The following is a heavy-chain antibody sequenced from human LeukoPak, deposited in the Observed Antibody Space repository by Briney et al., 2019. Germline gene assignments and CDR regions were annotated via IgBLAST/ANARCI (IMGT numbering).Heavy chain of an antibody. D-gene: IGHD1-26*01. J-gene: IGHJ4*02. CDR2: MIPIFGTA. CDR3: ARGPGIVGARDSDY. V-gene: IGHV1-69*05. CDR1: GGTFSSYA. Sequence: SVKVSCKASGGTFSSYAISWVRQAPGQGLEWMGRMIPIFGTANYAQKFQGRVTITTDESTSTAYMELSSLRSEDTAVYYCARGPGIVGARDSDYWGQGTLVTVSS.